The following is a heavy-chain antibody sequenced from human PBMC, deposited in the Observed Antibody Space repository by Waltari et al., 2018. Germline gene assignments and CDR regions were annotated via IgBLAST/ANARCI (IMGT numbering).Heavy chain of an antibody. CDR2: IIPIFGTA. Sequence: QVQLVQSGAEVKKPGSSVKVSCKASGGTFSSYAISWVRQAPGQGLEWMGGIIPIFGTANYAQKVQGRVTSTADKSTSTAYMELSSLRSEDTAVYYCARDFVVMEFGNYYYYYMDVWGKGTTVTVSS. J-gene: IGHJ6*03. CDR1: GGTFSSYA. V-gene: IGHV1-69*14. D-gene: IGHD3-22*01. CDR3: ARDFVVMEFGNYYYYYMDV.